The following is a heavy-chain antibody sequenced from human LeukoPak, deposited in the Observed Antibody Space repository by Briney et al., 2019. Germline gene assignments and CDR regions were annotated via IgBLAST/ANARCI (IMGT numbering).Heavy chain of an antibody. CDR3: ARDTIMWFGDRMGVYFDY. V-gene: IGHV4-4*07. CDR1: GGSISSYY. CDR2: IYTSGST. J-gene: IGHJ4*02. D-gene: IGHD3-10*01. Sequence: SSETLSLTCTVSGGSISSYYWSWIRQPAGKGLEWIGRIYTSGSTNYNPSLKSRVTMSVDTSKNQFSLKLSPVTAADTAVYYCARDTIMWFGDRMGVYFDYWGQGTLVTVSS.